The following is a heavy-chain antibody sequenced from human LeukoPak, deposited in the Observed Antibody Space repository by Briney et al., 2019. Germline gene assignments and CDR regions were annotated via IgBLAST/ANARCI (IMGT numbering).Heavy chain of an antibody. D-gene: IGHD3-3*01. CDR3: ARAAYDFWSGYNHFDY. CDR2: ISAYNGNT. CDR1: GYTFISYG. J-gene: IGHJ4*02. V-gene: IGHV1-18*01. Sequence: ASVKVSFKASGYTFISYGISWVRQAPGQGLEWMGWISAYNGNTNYAQKPQGRVTMTTDTSTSTAYMELRSLRSDDTAVYYCARAAYDFWSGYNHFDYWGQGTLVTVSS.